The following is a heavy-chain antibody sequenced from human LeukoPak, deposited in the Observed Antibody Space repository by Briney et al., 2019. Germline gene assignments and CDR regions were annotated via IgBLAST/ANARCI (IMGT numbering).Heavy chain of an antibody. CDR2: IIPIFGTA. CDR1: GGTFSSYA. V-gene: IGHV1-69*13. CDR3: ASSFEYSSSHAIDY. Sequence: AASVNVSCKASGGTFSSYAISWVRQAPGQGREWMGGIIPIFGTANYAQKFQGRVTITADESTSTAYMELSSLRSEDTAVYYCASSFEYSSSHAIDYWGQGTLVTVSS. D-gene: IGHD6-6*01. J-gene: IGHJ4*02.